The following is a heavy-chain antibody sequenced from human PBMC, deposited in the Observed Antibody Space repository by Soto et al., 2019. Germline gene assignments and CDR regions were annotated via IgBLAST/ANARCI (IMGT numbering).Heavy chain of an antibody. CDR2: FSATSENT. Sequence: EVQLLESGGGLVQPGGSLRLSCVGSGFFFSSYTMTWVRQAPGKGLEWVSSFSATSENTYYADSVRGRFTISRDNSKNTLFLQMNSLTAEDTAMYYCAKARDQQWVRLPFDYWGQPILVIVSS. D-gene: IGHD6-19*01. J-gene: IGHJ4*02. CDR3: AKARDQQWVRLPFDY. CDR1: GFFFSSYT. V-gene: IGHV3-23*01.